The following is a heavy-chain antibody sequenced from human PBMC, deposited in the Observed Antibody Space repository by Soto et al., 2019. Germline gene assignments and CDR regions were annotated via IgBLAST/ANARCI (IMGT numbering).Heavy chain of an antibody. CDR3: ARGSRPNWNSHPYYYYYMDV. J-gene: IGHJ6*03. D-gene: IGHD1-1*01. Sequence: ASVKVSCKASGGTFSSYTISWVRQAPGQGLEWMGRIIPILGIANYAQKFQGRVTITADKSTSTAYMELSSLRSEDTAVYYCARGSRPNWNSHPYYYYYMDVWGKGTTVTVSS. CDR1: GGTFSSYT. CDR2: IIPILGIA. V-gene: IGHV1-69*02.